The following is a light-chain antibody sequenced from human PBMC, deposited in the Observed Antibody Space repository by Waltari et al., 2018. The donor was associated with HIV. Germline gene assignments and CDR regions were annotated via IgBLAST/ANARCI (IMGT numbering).Light chain of an antibody. CDR3: GTWDNRLTTVV. CDR2: DDD. J-gene: IGLJ2*01. CDR1: SSNVGASY. Sequence: QSVLTQPPSVSAAPGQQVTISCSGGSSNVGASYVSWYQQLPGTAPNLLSYDDDKRPSGIPDRFSGSKSGTSATLGITGLQTGDEADYYCGTWDNRLTTVVFGGGTKLTVL. V-gene: IGLV1-51*01.